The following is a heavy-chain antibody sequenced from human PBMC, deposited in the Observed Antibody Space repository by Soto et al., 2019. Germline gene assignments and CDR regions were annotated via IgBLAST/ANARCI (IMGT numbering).Heavy chain of an antibody. V-gene: IGHV3-43*01. Sequence: EVRLVESGGVVVQPGGSLRLSCAASGFMFDDFSMHWVRQAPGKGLEWVALIGRDSINTYYADSVRGRFIVSRDNSKNSLYLQMNSLRSEDTALYYCVKERVDASWTAFDHWGQGTLVTVSS. CDR1: GFMFDDFS. D-gene: IGHD2-2*01. J-gene: IGHJ4*02. CDR2: IGRDSINT. CDR3: VKERVDASWTAFDH.